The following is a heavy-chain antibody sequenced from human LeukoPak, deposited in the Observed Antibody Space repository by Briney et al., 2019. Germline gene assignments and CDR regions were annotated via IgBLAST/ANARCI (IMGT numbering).Heavy chain of an antibody. V-gene: IGHV1-46*01. CDR2: INPSGGST. CDR3: AREYYDSSGYYQGFDY. J-gene: IGHJ4*02. D-gene: IGHD3-22*01. Sequence: ASVKVSCKASRYTFTSYYMHWVRQAPGQGLEWMGIINPSGGSTSYAQKFQGRVTMTRDMSTSTVYMELSSLRSEDTAVYYCAREYYDSSGYYQGFDYWGQGTLVTVSS. CDR1: RYTFTSYY.